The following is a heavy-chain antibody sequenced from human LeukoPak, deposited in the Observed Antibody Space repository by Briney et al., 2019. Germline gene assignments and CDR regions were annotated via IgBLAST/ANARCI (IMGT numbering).Heavy chain of an antibody. J-gene: IGHJ4*02. CDR3: ARDYRPYYYDSSSRRGLFDY. V-gene: IGHV1-18*01. CDR1: GYTFTSYG. D-gene: IGHD3-22*01. Sequence: ASVKVSCKASGYTFTSYGISWVRQAPGQGLEWMGWISAYNGNTNYAQKLQGRVTMTTDTSTSTAYMELRSLRSDDTAVYYCARDYRPYYYDSSSRRGLFDYWGQGTLVTVSS. CDR2: ISAYNGNT.